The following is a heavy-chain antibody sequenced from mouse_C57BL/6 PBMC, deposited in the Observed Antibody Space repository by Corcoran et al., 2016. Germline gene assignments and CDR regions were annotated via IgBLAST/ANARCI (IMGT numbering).Heavy chain of an antibody. V-gene: IGHV9-3*01. Sequence: QIQLVQSGPELKKPGETVKISCKASGYTFTTYGMSWVKQAPGKGLKWMGWINTYSGVPTYADDFKGRFAFSLETSASTAYLQINNLKNEDTATYFCARSSYGSSPFAYWGQGTLVTVSA. CDR1: GYTFTTYG. J-gene: IGHJ3*01. D-gene: IGHD1-1*01. CDR3: ARSSYGSSPFAY. CDR2: INTYSGVP.